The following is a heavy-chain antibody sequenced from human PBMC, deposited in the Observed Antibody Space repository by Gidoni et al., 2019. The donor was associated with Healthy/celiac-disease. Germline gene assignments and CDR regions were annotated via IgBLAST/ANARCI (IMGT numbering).Heavy chain of an antibody. V-gene: IGHV3-23*01. CDR3: AVAATPYYYYYYGMDV. Sequence: EVQLLESGGGLVQPGGSLRLSCAASGFTCSSYAMSWVRQAPGKGLECVSAISGSVGSTYYADSVKGRFTISRDNSKNTLYLQMNSLRAEDTAVYYCAVAATPYYYYYYGMDVWGQGTTVTVSS. CDR2: ISGSVGST. CDR1: GFTCSSYA. D-gene: IGHD2-15*01. J-gene: IGHJ6*02.